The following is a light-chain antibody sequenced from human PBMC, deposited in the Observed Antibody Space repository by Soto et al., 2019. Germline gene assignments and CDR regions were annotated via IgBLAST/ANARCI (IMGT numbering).Light chain of an antibody. Sequence: EIVMTQSPATLSVSPGDRATLSCRASQSVDNDLAWYQQKPGQPPRLLIYDAPTRATGIPDRFSGGGSGTDFTLTISRLEPEDFAVYYCQRFSSYPLTFGGGTKVDIK. J-gene: IGKJ4*01. CDR2: DAP. CDR3: QRFSSYPLT. CDR1: QSVDND. V-gene: IGKV3D-15*01.